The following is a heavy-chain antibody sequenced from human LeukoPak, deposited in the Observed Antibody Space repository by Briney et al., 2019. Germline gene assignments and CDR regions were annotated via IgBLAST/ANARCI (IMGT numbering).Heavy chain of an antibody. CDR3: AKDPDSSTWTPPDF. J-gene: IGHJ4*02. V-gene: IGHV3-9*01. CDR2: ISWNSVNI. CDR1: GFTFDDYA. Sequence: GGSLRLSCAASGFTFDDYAMHWVRQAPGKGLEWVSGISWNSVNIGYADSVKGRFTISRDNAKNSLFLQTNSLRPEDTALYYCAKDPDSSTWTPPDFWGQGTLVTVSS. D-gene: IGHD6-13*01.